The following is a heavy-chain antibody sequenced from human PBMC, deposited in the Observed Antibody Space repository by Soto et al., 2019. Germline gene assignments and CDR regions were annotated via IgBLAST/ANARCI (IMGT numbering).Heavy chain of an antibody. D-gene: IGHD3-22*01. CDR2: ISGSGGRT. CDR3: AKLMIYHDSSGYN. J-gene: IGHJ4*02. Sequence: LILSCAASGFTFSSYAISWVRHAPGKVLEWVSSIISGSGGRTYYADSVKGRFTISRDNSKNTLYLQMNSLRAEDTAVYYCAKLMIYHDSSGYNWGQGTLVTVSS. CDR1: GFTFSSYA. V-gene: IGHV3-23*01.